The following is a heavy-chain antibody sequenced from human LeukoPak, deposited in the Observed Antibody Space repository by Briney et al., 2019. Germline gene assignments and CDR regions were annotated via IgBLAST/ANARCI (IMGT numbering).Heavy chain of an antibody. V-gene: IGHV3-66*01. CDR3: PRGKALWG. Sequence: GGSLRLSCAPSGFTLSNYGMQWVRQAPGRERAGVSVIYRVGSTYYAESVKGRFTFPRNNPKHKLYLPMNSLSDEDTAGHYFPRGKALWGGGHGALVT. D-gene: IGHD7-27*01. J-gene: IGHJ4*03. CDR2: IYRVGST. CDR1: GFTLSNYG.